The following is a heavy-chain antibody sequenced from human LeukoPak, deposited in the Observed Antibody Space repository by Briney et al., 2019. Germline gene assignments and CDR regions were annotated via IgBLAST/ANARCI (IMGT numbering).Heavy chain of an antibody. V-gene: IGHV4-34*01. Sequence: PSETLSLTCAVYGGSFSGYYWSWIPQPPGQGLEWIGEINHSGSTNYNPSLKSRVTISVATTKNHFSLKRSSVTAAETAVYYCARGWIKRYSSSWYREPFFDYWGQGTLVTVSS. CDR2: INHSGST. CDR3: ARGWIKRYSSSWYREPFFDY. J-gene: IGHJ4*02. CDR1: GGSFSGYY. D-gene: IGHD6-13*01.